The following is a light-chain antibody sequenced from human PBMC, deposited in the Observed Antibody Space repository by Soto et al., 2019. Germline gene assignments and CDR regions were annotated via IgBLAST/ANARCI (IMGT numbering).Light chain of an antibody. CDR3: ASWDDRLGAVI. J-gene: IGLJ2*01. V-gene: IGLV1-47*02. CDR2: SNN. CDR1: SSNIGGTNY. Sequence: QSVLTQPRSASGTPGQRVFISCSGSSSNIGGTNYAYWYQQLPGAAPKLLMHSNNLRPSGVPERISGSKSGTSASLAISGLRSEDEAVYYCASWDDRLGAVIFGGGTKVTVL.